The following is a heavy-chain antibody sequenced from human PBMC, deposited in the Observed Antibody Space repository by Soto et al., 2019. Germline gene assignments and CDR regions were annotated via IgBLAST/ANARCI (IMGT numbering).Heavy chain of an antibody. D-gene: IGHD3-9*01. CDR1: GITVSGNY. CDR2: INNIAT. J-gene: IGHJ4*02. CDR3: ARDRRLVETGYATGFDY. V-gene: IGHV3-53*01. Sequence: EVQLVESGGGLIQPGGSLRLSCAASGITVSGNYMSWVRQPPGKGLEWVSVINNIATHYADSVKGRFTISRDNSKNTLYLQMNSLRAEDTAVYYCARDRRLVETGYATGFDYWGQGTLVTVSS.